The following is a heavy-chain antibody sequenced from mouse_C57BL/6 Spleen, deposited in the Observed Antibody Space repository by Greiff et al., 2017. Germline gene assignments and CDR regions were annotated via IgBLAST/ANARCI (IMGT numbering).Heavy chain of an antibody. Sequence: VQLQQSGAELVRPGTSVKMSCKASGYTFTNYWIGWAKQRPGHGLEWIGDIYPGGGYTNYNEKFKGKATLTADKSSSTAYMQVSSLTSEDSAIFYCARSYGNYFDYWGQGTTLTVSS. V-gene: IGHV1-63*01. D-gene: IGHD2-1*01. CDR1: GYTFTNYW. CDR2: IYPGGGYT. J-gene: IGHJ2*01. CDR3: ARSYGNYFDY.